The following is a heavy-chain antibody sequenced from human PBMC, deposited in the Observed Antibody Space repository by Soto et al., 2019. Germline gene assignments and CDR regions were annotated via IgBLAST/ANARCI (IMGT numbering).Heavy chain of an antibody. V-gene: IGHV4-39*01. Sequence: SETLSLTCTVSGDSISSSRYYWGWIRQPPGKGLEWIGNIYYSGSSYSNPSLKSRITISVDTSKNQFSLKLSSVTAADTAVYYCAGQTGGGRFNYGMDVWGQGTTVTVSS. D-gene: IGHD2-15*01. CDR3: AGQTGGGRFNYGMDV. CDR2: IYYSGSS. J-gene: IGHJ6*02. CDR1: GDSISSSRYY.